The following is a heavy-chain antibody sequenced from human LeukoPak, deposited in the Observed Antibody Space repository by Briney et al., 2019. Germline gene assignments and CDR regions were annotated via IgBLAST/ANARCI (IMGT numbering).Heavy chain of an antibody. CDR2: MNPNSGNT. J-gene: IGHJ6*03. Sequence: VASVKVSCKASGYTFTSYDINWVRQATGQGLEWMGWMNPNSGNTGYAQKFQGRVTMTRNTSISTAYMELSSLRPEDTAVYYCARGCRPYYYDSSGPTYYYYMDVWGKGTTVTVSS. D-gene: IGHD3-22*01. CDR1: GYTFTSYD. V-gene: IGHV1-8*01. CDR3: ARGCRPYYYDSSGPTYYYYMDV.